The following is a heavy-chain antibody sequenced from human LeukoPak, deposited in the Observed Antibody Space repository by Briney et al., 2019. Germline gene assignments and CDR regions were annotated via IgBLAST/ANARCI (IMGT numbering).Heavy chain of an antibody. CDR1: GFTLSSYW. CDR3: IRSSGMPDC. D-gene: IGHD1-26*01. CDR2: INRDGSTS. V-gene: IGHV3-74*01. J-gene: IGHJ4*02. Sequence: GGSLRLSCAASGFTLSSYWMHWVRQAPGKGLVWVSRINRDGSTSIYADSVKGRFTISRDIANNTLYLEMNSLRAEDTAVYYCIRSSGMPDCWGQGTLVTVSS.